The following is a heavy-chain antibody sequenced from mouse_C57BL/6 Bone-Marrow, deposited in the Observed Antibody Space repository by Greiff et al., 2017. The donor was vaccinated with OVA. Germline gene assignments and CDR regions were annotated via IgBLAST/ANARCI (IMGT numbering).Heavy chain of an antibody. Sequence: EVKVVESEGGLVQPGSSMKLSCTASGFTFSDYYMAWVRQVPEKGLEWVANINYDGSSTYYLDSLKSRFIISRDNAKNILYLQMSSLKSEDTATYYCARDKGRRGYYAMDYWGQGTSVTVSS. CDR3: ARDKGRRGYYAMDY. D-gene: IGHD2-14*01. CDR2: INYDGSST. J-gene: IGHJ4*01. CDR1: GFTFSDYY. V-gene: IGHV5-16*01.